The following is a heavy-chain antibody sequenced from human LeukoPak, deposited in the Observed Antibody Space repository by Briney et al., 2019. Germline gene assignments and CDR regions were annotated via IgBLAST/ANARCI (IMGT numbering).Heavy chain of an antibody. J-gene: IGHJ4*02. V-gene: IGHV3-21*04. CDR1: GFTFSSYA. CDR3: ARDGDTAMVTGVDY. CDR2: IGYSGGDI. D-gene: IGHD5-18*01. Sequence: PGGSLRLSCAASGFTFSSYAMTWVRQAPGKGLEWVSVIGYSGGDIQYADSVKGRFTISRDNAKNSLYLQMNSLRAEDTAVYHCARDGDTAMVTGVDYWGQGTLVTVSS.